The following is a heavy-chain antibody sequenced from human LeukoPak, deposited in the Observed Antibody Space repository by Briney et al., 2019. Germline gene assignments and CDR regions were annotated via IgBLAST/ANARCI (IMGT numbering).Heavy chain of an antibody. CDR1: GGTFSSYA. CDR3: ARAYCSGGSCYSRWFDP. J-gene: IGHJ5*02. Sequence: ASVKVSCKASGGTFSSYAISWVRQAPGQGLEWMGGINPNSGGTNYAQKFQGRVTMTRDTSISTAYMELSRLRSDDTAVYYCARAYCSGGSCYSRWFDPWGQGTLVTVSS. D-gene: IGHD2-15*01. V-gene: IGHV1-2*02. CDR2: INPNSGGT.